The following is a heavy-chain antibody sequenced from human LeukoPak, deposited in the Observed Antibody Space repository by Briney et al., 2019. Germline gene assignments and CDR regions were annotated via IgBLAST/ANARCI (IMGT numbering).Heavy chain of an antibody. Sequence: GASVKVSCKASGYTFTSYGISWVRQAPGQGLEWMGWISAYNGNTNYAQKLQGRVTMTTDTSTSTAYMELRSLRSDDTAVYYCARDTGYSSSWYVYYYYGMDVWGRGTTVTVSS. CDR1: GYTFTSYG. V-gene: IGHV1-18*01. CDR2: ISAYNGNT. CDR3: ARDTGYSSSWYVYYYYGMDV. D-gene: IGHD6-13*01. J-gene: IGHJ6*02.